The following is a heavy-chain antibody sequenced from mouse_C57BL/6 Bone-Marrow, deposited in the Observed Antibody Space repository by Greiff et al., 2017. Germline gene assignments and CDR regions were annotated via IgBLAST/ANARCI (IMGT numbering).Heavy chain of an antibody. J-gene: IGHJ2*01. V-gene: IGHV1-64*01. CDR2: IHPNSGST. CDR3: ARGGGDGYWDY. Sequence: QVQLQQPGAELVKPGASVKLSCKASGYTFTSYWMHWVKQRPGQGLEWIGMIHPNSGSTNYNEKFKSKATLTVYNSSSTAYMQLRSLTSEDSAVYDCARGGGDGYWDYWGQGTTLTVSS. CDR1: GYTFTSYW. D-gene: IGHD2-3*01.